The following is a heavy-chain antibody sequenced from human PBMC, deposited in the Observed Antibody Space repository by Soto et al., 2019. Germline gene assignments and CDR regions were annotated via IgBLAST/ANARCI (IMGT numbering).Heavy chain of an antibody. CDR1: GFTFSRDG. CDR3: AKERATTTAFDY. D-gene: IGHD4-17*01. CDR2: ITDNGGST. Sequence: XVPLRLSCAASGFTFSRDGMSWVRQAPGKRLEWVSLITDNGGSTYYADSVKGRFTISRDNTKNTLFLQMNSLRAEDTAVYYCAKERATTTAFDYWGQGALVTVSS. V-gene: IGHV3-23*01. J-gene: IGHJ4*02.